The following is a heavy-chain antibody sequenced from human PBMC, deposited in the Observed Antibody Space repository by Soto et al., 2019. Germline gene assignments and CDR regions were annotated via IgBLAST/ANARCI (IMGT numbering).Heavy chain of an antibody. CDR1: GGSIRSYY. CDR2: IYYSGST. CDR3: VRSNHFDY. Sequence: QVQLQESGPGLVKPSETLSLTCTVSGGSIRSYYWSWIRQPPGKRLEWIGYIYYSGSTNYNPSLKSRVTISVDTSKKQFSLKLSSVTAADTAVYSCVRSNHFDYWGQGSLVAVSS. J-gene: IGHJ4*02. V-gene: IGHV4-59*01.